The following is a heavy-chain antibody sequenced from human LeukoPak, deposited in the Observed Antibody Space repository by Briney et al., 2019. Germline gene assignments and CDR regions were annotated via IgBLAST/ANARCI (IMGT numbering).Heavy chain of an antibody. J-gene: IGHJ6*02. V-gene: IGHV3-7*01. Sequence: GGSLRLSCAASGFTFSDSWMSWVRQAPGKGLEWVANMNQDGSAKGYVDSVKGRFTISRDNARNSLYLRMSSLRPEDTAVYYCATYTHWVAGDVWGQGTTVTVSS. CDR1: GFTFSDSW. CDR3: ATYTHWVAGDV. CDR2: MNQDGSAK. D-gene: IGHD3-16*01.